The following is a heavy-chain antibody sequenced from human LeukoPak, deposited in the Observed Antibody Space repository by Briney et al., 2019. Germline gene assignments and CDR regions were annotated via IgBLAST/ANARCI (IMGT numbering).Heavy chain of an antibody. D-gene: IGHD4-17*01. CDR1: GYTFTSYG. Sequence: GASVKVSCKASGYTFTSYGISWVRQAPGQGLEWMGGIIPIFGTANYAQKFQGRVTITADESTSTAYMELSSLRSEDTAVYYCASGPGDYGDYSDYYYYMDVWGKGTTVTISS. J-gene: IGHJ6*03. CDR2: IIPIFGTA. CDR3: ASGPGDYGDYSDYYYYMDV. V-gene: IGHV1-69*13.